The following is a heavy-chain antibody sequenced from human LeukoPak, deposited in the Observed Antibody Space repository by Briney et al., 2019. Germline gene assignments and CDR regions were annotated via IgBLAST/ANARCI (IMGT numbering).Heavy chain of an antibody. J-gene: IGHJ4*02. D-gene: IGHD5-24*01. CDR2: ISGSGGST. CDR3: AKRSDAYRVFDY. CDR1: GFTFSSYA. Sequence: GGSLRLSCAASGFTFSSYAMSWVRQAPGKGLEWVSAISGSGGSTYYADSVKGRFTISRDNSKNTMYLQMNSLRAEDTAVYYCAKRSDAYRVFDYWGQGTLVTVSS. V-gene: IGHV3-23*01.